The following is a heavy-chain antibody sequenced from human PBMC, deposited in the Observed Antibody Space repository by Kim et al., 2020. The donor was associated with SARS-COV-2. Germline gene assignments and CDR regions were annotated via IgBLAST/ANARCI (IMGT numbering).Heavy chain of an antibody. D-gene: IGHD2-2*01. V-gene: IGHV3-23*01. CDR3: AKAYLGEYQLLWDSDWFDP. J-gene: IGHJ5*02. Sequence: GRFTISRDNSKNTLYLQMNSLRAEDTAVYYCAKAYLGEYQLLWDSDWFDPWGQGTLVTVSS.